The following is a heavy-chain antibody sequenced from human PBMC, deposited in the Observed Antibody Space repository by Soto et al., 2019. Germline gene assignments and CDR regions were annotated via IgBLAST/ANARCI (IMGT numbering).Heavy chain of an antibody. Sequence: EGQLLESGGGLVQPGGSLRLSCAASGFTFSTYPMSWVRQAPGKGLEWVSGISGSGISTYYTDSVKGRFTISRDNSKNTVFLQMNSLRDEDTAVYYCVKPPVITASYYYYDMDVWGQGTTVTVSS. CDR3: VKPPVITASYYYYDMDV. CDR1: GFTFSTYP. CDR2: ISGSGIST. V-gene: IGHV3-23*01. J-gene: IGHJ6*02. D-gene: IGHD4-4*01.